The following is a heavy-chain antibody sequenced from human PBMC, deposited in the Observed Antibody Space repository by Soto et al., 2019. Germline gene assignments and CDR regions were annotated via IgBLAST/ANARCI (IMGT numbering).Heavy chain of an antibody. V-gene: IGHV1-18*01. CDR3: ARGGFVSFTMVRGSIRWFDP. D-gene: IGHD3-10*01. J-gene: IGHJ5*02. CDR1: GYTFTSYG. Sequence: GASVKVSCKASGYTFTSYGISWVRQAPGQGLEWMGWISAYNGNTNYAQKLQGRVTMTTDTSTSTAYMELRSLRSDDTAVYYCARGGFVSFTMVRGSIRWFDPRGQGTLVTVSS. CDR2: ISAYNGNT.